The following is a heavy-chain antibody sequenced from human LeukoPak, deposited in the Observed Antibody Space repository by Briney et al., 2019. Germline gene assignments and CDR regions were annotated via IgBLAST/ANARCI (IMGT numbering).Heavy chain of an antibody. V-gene: IGHV3-64*01. D-gene: IGHD3-22*01. CDR1: GFTFSSYA. J-gene: IGHJ4*02. CDR2: ISSNGGST. CDR3: ARDRAYYDSSGLIDY. Sequence: PGGSLRLSCAASGFTFSSYAMHWVCQAPGKGLEYVSAISSNGGSTYYANSVEGRFTISRDNSKNTLYLQMGSLRAEDMAVYYCARDRAYYDSSGLIDYWGQGTLVTVSS.